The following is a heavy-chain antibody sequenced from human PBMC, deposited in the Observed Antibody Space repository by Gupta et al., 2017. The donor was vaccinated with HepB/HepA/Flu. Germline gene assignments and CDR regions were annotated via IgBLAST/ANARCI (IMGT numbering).Heavy chain of an antibody. V-gene: IGHV4-31*03. CDR3: ARAVRDVVVPAAIVMNWFDP. CDR2: IYYSGST. Sequence: QVQLQESGPGLVKPSQTLSLTCTVSGGSISSGGYYWSWIRQHPGKGLEWIGYIYYSGSTYYNPSLKSRVTRAVDTSKNQFSRKLSSVTAADTAVDYCARAVRDVVVPAAIVMNWFDPWGQGNLVTVSS. CDR1: GGSISSGGYY. J-gene: IGHJ5*02. D-gene: IGHD2-2*01.